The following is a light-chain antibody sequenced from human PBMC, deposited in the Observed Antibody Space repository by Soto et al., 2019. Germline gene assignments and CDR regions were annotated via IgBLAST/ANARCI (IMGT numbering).Light chain of an antibody. Sequence: EIVLTQSPGTLSLSPGKRATLSCRASQSVSSRHLAWYQQKPGQAPRLLIYGVSSRANGIPDRFSGSGSGTDFTLTISRLEPEDFAVYFCQQYGSSRYTFGQGTKLEIK. J-gene: IGKJ2*01. CDR1: QSVSSRH. CDR3: QQYGSSRYT. V-gene: IGKV3-20*01. CDR2: GVS.